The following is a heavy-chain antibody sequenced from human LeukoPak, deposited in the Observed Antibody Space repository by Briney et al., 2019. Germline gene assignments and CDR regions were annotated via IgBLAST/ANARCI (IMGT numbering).Heavy chain of an antibody. J-gene: IGHJ4*02. CDR1: GFTFSSYD. V-gene: IGHV3-21*01. CDR3: ARDTDYGDYTDY. Sequence: GGSLRLSCAASGFTFSSYDMNWVRQAPGKGLEWVSSVKGRFTISRDNAQNSLYLQMNSLRAEDTAVYYCARDTDYGDYTDYWGQGTLVTVSS. D-gene: IGHD4-17*01.